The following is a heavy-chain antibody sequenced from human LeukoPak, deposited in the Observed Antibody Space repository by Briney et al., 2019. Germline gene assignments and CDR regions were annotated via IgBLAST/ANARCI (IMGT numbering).Heavy chain of an antibody. D-gene: IGHD3-10*01. CDR2: IYYSGST. J-gene: IGHJ4*02. Sequence: SETLSLTCTVSGGSISSSSYYWGWIRQPPGKGLEWIGSIYYSGSTYYNPSLKSRVTISVDTSKNQFSLKLSSVTAADTAVYYCARANMVRGVLLDYWGQGTLVTVSS. CDR1: GGSISSSSYY. V-gene: IGHV4-39*07. CDR3: ARANMVRGVLLDY.